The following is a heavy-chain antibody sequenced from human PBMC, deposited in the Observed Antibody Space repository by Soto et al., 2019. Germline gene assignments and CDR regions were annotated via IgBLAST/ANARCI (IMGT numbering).Heavy chain of an antibody. CDR2: IYYSGST. CDR1: GGSISSGGYY. D-gene: IGHD2-2*01. J-gene: IGHJ4*02. V-gene: IGHV4-31*03. Sequence: PSETLSLTCTVSGGSISSGGYYWSWIRQHPGKGLEWIGYIYYSGSTYYNPSLKSRVTISVDTSKNQFSLKLSSVTAADTAVYYFARDCSSTSCYGRFDYWGQGTLVTVSS. CDR3: ARDCSSTSCYGRFDY.